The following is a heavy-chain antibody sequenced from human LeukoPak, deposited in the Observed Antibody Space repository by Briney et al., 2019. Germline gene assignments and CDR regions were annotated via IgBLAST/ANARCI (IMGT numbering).Heavy chain of an antibody. CDR3: ARNFGGGDSSGPYY. CDR2: ISSSGSTI. V-gene: IGHV3-48*03. CDR1: GFTFSSYE. D-gene: IGHD3-22*01. J-gene: IGHJ4*02. Sequence: GGSLRLSCAASGFTFSSYEMHWVRQAPGKGLEWVSYISSSGSTIYYADSVKGRFTISRDNAKNSLYLQVNSLRAEDTALYYCARNFGGGDSSGPYYWGQGTLVTVSS.